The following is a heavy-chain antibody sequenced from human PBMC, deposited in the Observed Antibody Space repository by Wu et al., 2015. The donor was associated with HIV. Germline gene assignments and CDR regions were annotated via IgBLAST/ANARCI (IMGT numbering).Heavy chain of an antibody. V-gene: IGHV1-18*01. Sequence: QGQLVQSGAEVKKPGASVKVSCKASGYTFANYGINWVRQAPGQGLEWMGWVSYYNGNTKGPQKFQDRVTMTIDKSTSTAYMELRSLRSDDTAMYFCARGGSVNYYFHYYMDVWGKGTTITVSS. CDR3: ARGGSVNYYFHYYMDV. D-gene: IGHD3-16*01. CDR1: GYTFANYG. J-gene: IGHJ6*03. CDR2: VSYYNGNT.